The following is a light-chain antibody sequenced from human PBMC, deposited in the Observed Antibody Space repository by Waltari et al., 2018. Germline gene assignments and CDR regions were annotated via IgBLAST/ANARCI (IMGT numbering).Light chain of an antibody. J-gene: IGKJ5*01. Sequence: DIVMTQSPATLTVSPGERATPSGRASQSISSDLAWYQQNPGQAPRVLNYGASTRATGIPARFSGSGSGTEFTLTISSLQSEDVAVYYCQQYHNWPPRITFGQGTRLDIK. V-gene: IGKV3-15*01. CDR3: QQYHNWPPRIT. CDR1: QSISSD. CDR2: GAS.